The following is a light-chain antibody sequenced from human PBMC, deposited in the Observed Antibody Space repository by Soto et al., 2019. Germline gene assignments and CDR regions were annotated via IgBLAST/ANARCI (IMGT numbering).Light chain of an antibody. V-gene: IGKV3-20*01. CDR1: QSVASSY. CDR3: QQYVSPPIT. Sequence: EIVLTQSPVTLSLSPGERATLSCRASQSVASSYLAWYQQKPGQAPRLLIYGASSGATGIPDRFGGSGSGTDFTLTISRLEPEDFAVYYCQQYVSPPITFGQGTRLEI. J-gene: IGKJ5*01. CDR2: GAS.